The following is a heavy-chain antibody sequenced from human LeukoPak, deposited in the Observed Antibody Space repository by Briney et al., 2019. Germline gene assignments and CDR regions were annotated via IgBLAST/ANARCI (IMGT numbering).Heavy chain of an antibody. CDR1: GYTFTGYY. V-gene: IGHV1-8*02. J-gene: IGHJ6*02. CDR3: ARVSTTVTPGSEYYYYGMDV. Sequence: GASVKVSCKASGYTFTGYYMHWVRQAPGQGLEWMGWMNPNSGNTGYAQKFQGRVTMTRNTSISTAYMELSSLRSEDTAVYYCARVSTTVTPGSEYYYYGMDVWGQGTTVTVSS. CDR2: MNPNSGNT. D-gene: IGHD4-17*01.